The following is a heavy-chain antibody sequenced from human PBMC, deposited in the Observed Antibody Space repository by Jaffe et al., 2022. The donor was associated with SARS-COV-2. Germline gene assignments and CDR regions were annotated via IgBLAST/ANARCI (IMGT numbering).Heavy chain of an antibody. CDR3: GRGTI. CDR2: INNDGSST. D-gene: IGHD1-26*01. Sequence: EVQLEESGGGLVQPGGSLRLSCAASGFTFSNYAMHWVRQAPGKGLVWVSRINNDGSSTIYADSVEGRFTISRDNAKNTLYLQMNSLRAEDTAVYYCGRGTIGGQGTLVTVSS. CDR1: GFTFSNYA. J-gene: IGHJ4*02. V-gene: IGHV3-74*01.